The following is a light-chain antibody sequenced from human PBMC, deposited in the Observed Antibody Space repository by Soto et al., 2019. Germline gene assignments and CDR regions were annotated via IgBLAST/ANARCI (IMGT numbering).Light chain of an antibody. Sequence: QSVLTQPPSASGTPGQRVSISCSGSNSNIGSNTVNWYQQVPGAAPKLLIYSNKQRPSGVPDRFSASKSATSASVAISGLQSEDEADYYCASWDDSLNGVVFGGGTKLTVL. CDR2: SNK. CDR1: NSNIGSNT. V-gene: IGLV1-44*01. J-gene: IGLJ2*01. CDR3: ASWDDSLNGVV.